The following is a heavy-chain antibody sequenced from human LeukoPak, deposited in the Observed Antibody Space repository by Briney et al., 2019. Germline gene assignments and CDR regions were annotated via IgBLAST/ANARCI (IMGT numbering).Heavy chain of an antibody. CDR2: INGDGTRT. J-gene: IGHJ5*02. CDR3: VRETDCTGGSCYLSHWFDP. V-gene: IGHV3-74*01. CDR1: EFTLNKYW. D-gene: IGHD2-15*01. Sequence: GGSFRLSCAASEFTLNKYWMHWVRQAPGNGLVWVSRINGDGTRTDYVDSVKGRFTISRDNAKNTVNLQMNSLREEDTAVYYCVRETDCTGGSCYLSHWFDPWGQGTLVTVSS.